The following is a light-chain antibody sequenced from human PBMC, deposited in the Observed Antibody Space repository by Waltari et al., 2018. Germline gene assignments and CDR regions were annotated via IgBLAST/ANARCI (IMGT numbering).Light chain of an antibody. Sequence: EIVLTQSPATLSLSPGETATLSCRASQSVRSYLAWSQKKPGQAPRLLISDASNRATGIPARFSGSGSGTDFTLTISSLEPEDFAVYYCHQRSDWPRTFGQGTKVEIK. CDR2: DAS. V-gene: IGKV3-11*01. J-gene: IGKJ2*01. CDR3: HQRSDWPRT. CDR1: QSVRSY.